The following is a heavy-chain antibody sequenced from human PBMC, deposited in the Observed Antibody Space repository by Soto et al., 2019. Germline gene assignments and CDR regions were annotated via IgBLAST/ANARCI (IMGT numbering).Heavy chain of an antibody. CDR2: ISYDGSNK. Sequence: GGSLRLSCAASGFTFSSYGMHWVRQAPGKGLEWVAVISYDGSNKYYVDSVKGRFTISRDNSKNTLYLQMNSLRAEDTAVYYCAKAYSNYDYYGMDVWGQGTTVTVSS. V-gene: IGHV3-30*18. CDR1: GFTFSSYG. D-gene: IGHD4-4*01. CDR3: AKAYSNYDYYGMDV. J-gene: IGHJ6*02.